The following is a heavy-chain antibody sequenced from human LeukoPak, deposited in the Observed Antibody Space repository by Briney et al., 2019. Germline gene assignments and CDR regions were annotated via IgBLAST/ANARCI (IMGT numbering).Heavy chain of an antibody. CDR1: GGSISSYY. D-gene: IGHD5-24*01. J-gene: IGHJ4*02. CDR2: FYYSGST. Sequence: PSETLSLTCTVSGGSISSYYWSWIRQPPGKGLEWIGYFYYSGSTNYNPSLKSRVTISVDTSKNQFSLKLSSVTAADTAVYYCARSREMAPLDYWGQGTLVTVSS. V-gene: IGHV4-59*01. CDR3: ARSREMAPLDY.